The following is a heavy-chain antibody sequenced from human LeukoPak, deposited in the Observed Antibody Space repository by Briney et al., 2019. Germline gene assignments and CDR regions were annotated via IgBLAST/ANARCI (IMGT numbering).Heavy chain of an antibody. CDR2: IIPIFGTA. J-gene: IGHJ4*02. CDR3: ARWSYSSSSLFDY. D-gene: IGHD6-6*01. V-gene: IGHV1-69*13. Sequence: ASVKVSCKASGGTFSSYAISWVRQAPGQGLEWIGGIIPIFGTANYAQKFQGRVTITADESTSTAYMELSSLRSEDTAVYYCARWSYSSSSLFDYWGQGTLVTVSS. CDR1: GGTFSSYA.